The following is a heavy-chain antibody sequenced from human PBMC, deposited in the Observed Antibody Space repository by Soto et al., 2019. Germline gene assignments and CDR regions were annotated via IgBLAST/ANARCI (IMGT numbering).Heavy chain of an antibody. CDR1: GYTFTRNW. D-gene: IGHD2-21*02. CDR2: IFPIDSDT. V-gene: IGHV5-51*01. CDR3: ATPGGRDFNAFDV. Sequence: PGESPKISCKGSGYTFTRNWIGWVRQMPGKSLEWMGIIFPIDSDTRYSPSSQGQVTISADNSISTAYLQWSSLKASDTAIYYCATPGGRDFNAFDVWGQGTMVTVSS. J-gene: IGHJ3*01.